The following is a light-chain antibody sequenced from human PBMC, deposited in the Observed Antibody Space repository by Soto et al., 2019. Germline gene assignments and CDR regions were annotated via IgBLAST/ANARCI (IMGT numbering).Light chain of an antibody. CDR2: SNN. CDR1: SSNIGSNT. Sequence: QSVLTQPPSASGTPGQRVTSSCSGSSSNIGSNTVNWYQQLPGTAPKLLIYSNNQRPSGVPDRFSVSKSGTSASLAISGLQSEDEADYYCAAWDDSLNGPVFGGGIKLTVL. V-gene: IGLV1-44*01. J-gene: IGLJ2*01. CDR3: AAWDDSLNGPV.